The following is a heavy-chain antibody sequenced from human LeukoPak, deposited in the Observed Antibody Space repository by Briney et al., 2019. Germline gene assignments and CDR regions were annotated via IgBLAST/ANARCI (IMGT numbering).Heavy chain of an antibody. Sequence: PSETLSLTCAVYGGSFSGYYWSWIRQPPGKGLEWIGEINHSGSTNYNPSLKSRVTMSVDTSKNQFSLKLISVSAADTAIYYCARHLHTWNGAYYYVDVWGKGTTVTISS. J-gene: IGHJ6*03. CDR3: ARHLHTWNGAYYYVDV. CDR2: INHSGST. CDR1: GGSFSGYY. V-gene: IGHV4-34*01. D-gene: IGHD1-20*01.